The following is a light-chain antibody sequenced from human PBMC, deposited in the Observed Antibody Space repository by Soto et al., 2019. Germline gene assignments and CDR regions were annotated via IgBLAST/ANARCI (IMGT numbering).Light chain of an antibody. CDR1: SSGVGGYNY. V-gene: IGLV2-14*01. CDR2: DVS. CDR3: SSYTSSSTLLYV. J-gene: IGLJ1*01. Sequence: QSALTQPASVSGSPGQSITISCTGTSSGVGGYNYVSWYQQHPGKAPKLMIYDVSNRPSGVSNRFSGSKSGNTASLTISGLQAEDEADYYCSSYTSSSTLLYVFGTGTKVTVL.